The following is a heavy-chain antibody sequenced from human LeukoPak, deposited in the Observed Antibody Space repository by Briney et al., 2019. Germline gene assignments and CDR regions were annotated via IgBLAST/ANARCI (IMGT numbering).Heavy chain of an antibody. D-gene: IGHD2-2*02. CDR2: IIPILGIA. CDR1: GGTFSSYA. Sequence: ASVRVSCKASGGTFSSYAISWVRQAPGQGLEWMGRIIPILGIANYAQKFQGRVTITADESTSTAYMELSSLRSGDTAVYYCARVPNDIVVVPAALQPFDYWGQGTLVTVSS. V-gene: IGHV1-69*04. J-gene: IGHJ4*02. CDR3: ARVPNDIVVVPAALQPFDY.